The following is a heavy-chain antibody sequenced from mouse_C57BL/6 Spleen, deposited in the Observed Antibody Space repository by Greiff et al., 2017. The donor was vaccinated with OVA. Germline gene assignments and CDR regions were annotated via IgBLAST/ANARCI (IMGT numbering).Heavy chain of an antibody. Sequence: VQLKESGGGLVQPKGSLKLSCAASGFSFNTYAMNWVRQAPGKGLEWVARIRSKSNNYATYYADSVKDRFTISRDDSESMLYLQMNNLKTEDTAMYYCVRFGTSFWYFDVWGTGTTVTVSS. D-gene: IGHD1-1*01. V-gene: IGHV10-1*01. CDR3: VRFGTSFWYFDV. CDR2: IRSKSNNYAT. J-gene: IGHJ1*03. CDR1: GFSFNTYA.